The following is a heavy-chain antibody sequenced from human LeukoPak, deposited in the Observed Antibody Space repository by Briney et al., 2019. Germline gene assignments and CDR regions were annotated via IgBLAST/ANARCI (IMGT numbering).Heavy chain of an antibody. CDR1: GGSISSYY. Sequence: SETLSLTCTVSGGSISSYYWSWIRQPPGKGLEWIGYIYTSGSTNYNPSLKSRVTISVDTSKNQFSLKLSSVTAADTAVYYCAGGTGTAGWFDPWGQGTLVTVSS. J-gene: IGHJ5*02. D-gene: IGHD1-1*01. V-gene: IGHV4-4*09. CDR3: AGGTGTAGWFDP. CDR2: IYTSGST.